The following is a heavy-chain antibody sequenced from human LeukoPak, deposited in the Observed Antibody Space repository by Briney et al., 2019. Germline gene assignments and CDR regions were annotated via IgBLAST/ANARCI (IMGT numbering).Heavy chain of an antibody. Sequence: SETLSLTCTVSVGSISSGNYYYSWIRQSAGKGMEWIGNIYMSGSTRYNPSLMSRVAMSVDTSKNQFSLKISSATAADTAVYYCARDWGIAAATPYYFDHWGQGILVTVSS. CDR2: IYMSGST. D-gene: IGHD6-13*01. CDR3: ARDWGIAAATPYYFDH. V-gene: IGHV4-61*09. J-gene: IGHJ4*02. CDR1: VGSISSGNYY.